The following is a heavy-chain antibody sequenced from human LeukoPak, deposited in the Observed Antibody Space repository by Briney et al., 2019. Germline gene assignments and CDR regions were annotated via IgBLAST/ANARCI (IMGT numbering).Heavy chain of an antibody. J-gene: IGHJ5*02. CDR3: AREHVVVVPPLGGWFDP. V-gene: IGHV4-34*01. Sequence: PSETLSLTCAVYGGSFSGYYWSWIRQPPGKGLEWIGEINHSGSTNYNPSLKSRVTISVDTSKNQFSLKLSSVTAADTAVYYCAREHVVVVPPLGGWFDPWGQGTLVTVSS. CDR2: INHSGST. CDR1: GGSFSGYY. D-gene: IGHD2-21*01.